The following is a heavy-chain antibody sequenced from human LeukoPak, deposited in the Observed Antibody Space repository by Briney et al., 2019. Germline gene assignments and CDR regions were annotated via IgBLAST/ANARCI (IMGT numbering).Heavy chain of an antibody. J-gene: IGHJ6*03. D-gene: IGHD6-13*01. CDR3: ARRAAAAAGTWYYYYYMDV. CDR1: GYTFTSYD. V-gene: IGHV1-8*03. Sequence: ASVKVSXKASGYTFTSYDINWVRQATGQGLEWMGWMNPNSGNTGYAQKFQGRVTITRNTSISTAYMELSSLRSEDTAVYYCARRAAAAAGTWYYYYYMDVWGKGTTVTVSS. CDR2: MNPNSGNT.